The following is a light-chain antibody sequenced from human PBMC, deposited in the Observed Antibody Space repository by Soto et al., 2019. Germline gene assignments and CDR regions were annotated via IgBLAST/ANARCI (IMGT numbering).Light chain of an antibody. CDR3: QQYNSYPIT. V-gene: IGKV1-5*01. Sequence: DIQMTQSPSTLSASVGDRVTITCRASQSISSWLAWYQQKPGKAPKLLIYDASNLESGVPSRFSGSGSRTEFTLTISSLQPDDFATYYYQQYNSYPITFGQGTRLEIK. J-gene: IGKJ5*01. CDR2: DAS. CDR1: QSISSW.